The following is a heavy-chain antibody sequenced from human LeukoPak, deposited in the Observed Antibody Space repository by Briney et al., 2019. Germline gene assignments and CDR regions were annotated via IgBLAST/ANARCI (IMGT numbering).Heavy chain of an antibody. CDR1: GFTFSSYW. J-gene: IGHJ6*03. V-gene: IGHV3-74*01. Sequence: GGSLRLSCAASGFTFSSYWMHWVRHAQGKGMVWVSRINNVGSRTSYADSVKGRFTSSRDNAKNTRYLQMDSLRAEDTAVYYCAFSYYDSGTPMDVWGKGTTVTVSS. CDR2: INNVGSRT. CDR3: AFSYYDSGTPMDV. D-gene: IGHD3-10*01.